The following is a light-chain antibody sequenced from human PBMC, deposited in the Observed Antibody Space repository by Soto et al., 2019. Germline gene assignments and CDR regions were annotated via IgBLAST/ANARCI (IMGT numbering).Light chain of an antibody. J-gene: IGKJ2*01. CDR2: DAS. V-gene: IGKV3-11*01. CDR1: QSVGKY. Sequence: EIVFTQSPATLSLSPGERATPSCRASQSVGKYLAWYQQRPGQAPRLLIYDASDRATGIPARFSGSGSGTDFSLTISSLEPEDFAVYYCQQLSNWPPYTFGQGTKVDIK. CDR3: QQLSNWPPYT.